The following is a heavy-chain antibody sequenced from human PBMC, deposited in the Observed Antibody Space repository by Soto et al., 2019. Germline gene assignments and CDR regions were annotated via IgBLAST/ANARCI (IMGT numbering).Heavy chain of an antibody. D-gene: IGHD3-9*01. CDR2: IYHTGST. CDR1: GGSITSNW. CDR3: AGTGYYTVDY. Sequence: PSETLSLTCAFSGGSITSNWWSLVRQPPGKGLEWIGEIYHTGSTNYNPSLKSRVAISVDKSRSQFSLELSSVTAADTAVYYCAGTGYYTVDYWGQGTLVTVSS. V-gene: IGHV4-4*02. J-gene: IGHJ4*02.